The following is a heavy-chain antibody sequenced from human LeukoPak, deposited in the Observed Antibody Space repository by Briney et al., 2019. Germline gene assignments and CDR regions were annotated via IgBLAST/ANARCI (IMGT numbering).Heavy chain of an antibody. D-gene: IGHD3-10*01. J-gene: IGHJ4*02. CDR3: ASPGGGRTLYY. Sequence: PSETLSLTCTVSGHSISSAYYWGWIRQSPGKGLEWIGTIYHSGSTYYNPSLKRRVTISIDTSKNQFSLKLTSVTAADTAVYYCASPGGGRTLYYWGQGTLVTVSS. CDR1: GHSISSAYY. V-gene: IGHV4-38-2*02. CDR2: IYHSGST.